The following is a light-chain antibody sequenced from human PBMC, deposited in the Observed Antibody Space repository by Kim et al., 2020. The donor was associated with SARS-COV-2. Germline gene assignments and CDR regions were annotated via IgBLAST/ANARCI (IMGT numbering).Light chain of an antibody. CDR3: GAWDSSLSADR. V-gene: IGLV1-51*01. CDR1: TLSSGNNS. J-gene: IGLJ3*02. CDR2: DND. Sequence: GQRVTSSCSGGTLSSGNNSGSQYQQLPGTAPRILIYDNDKRLSGVPDRVSGSEYGTSATLDIAGLQTGDEADYYCGAWDSSLSADRFGGGTQLTVL.